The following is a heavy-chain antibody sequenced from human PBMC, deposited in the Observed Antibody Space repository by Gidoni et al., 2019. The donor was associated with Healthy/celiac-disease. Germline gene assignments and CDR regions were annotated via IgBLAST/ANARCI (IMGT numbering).Heavy chain of an antibody. Sequence: QVQLVESGGGLVTPGGSLRLSRAAPGSTFSDYYMSWIRPAPGKGLEWVSYISSSGSTIYYADSVKGRFTISRDNAKNSLYLQMNSLRAEDTAVYYCARDNPYYYDSSGYPPDYWGQGTLVTVSS. CDR3: ARDNPYYYDSSGYPPDY. J-gene: IGHJ4*02. CDR1: GSTFSDYY. CDR2: ISSSGSTI. V-gene: IGHV3-11*01. D-gene: IGHD3-22*01.